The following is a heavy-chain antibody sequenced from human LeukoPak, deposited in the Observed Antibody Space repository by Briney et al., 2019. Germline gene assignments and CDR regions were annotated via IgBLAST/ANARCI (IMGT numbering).Heavy chain of an antibody. D-gene: IGHD3-22*01. CDR3: ARAGRDSSGYYDY. Sequence: PGGSLRLSCAASGFTFNSYAMSWARQAPGKGLEWVSVIYSGGSTYYADSVRGRFTISRDNSKNTLYLQMNSLRAEDTAVYYCARAGRDSSGYYDYWGQGTLVTVSS. CDR2: IYSGGST. J-gene: IGHJ4*02. V-gene: IGHV3-53*01. CDR1: GFTFNSYA.